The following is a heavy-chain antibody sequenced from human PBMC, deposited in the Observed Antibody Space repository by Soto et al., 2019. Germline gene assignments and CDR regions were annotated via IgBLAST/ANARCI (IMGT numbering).Heavy chain of an antibody. CDR1: GGRYSTYT. D-gene: IGHD4-4*01. CDR3: AGDPDSHYNDSHASSYP. V-gene: IGHV1-69*04. J-gene: IGHJ5*02. CDR2: IIPIIGII. Sequence: SVKVSCKASGGRYSTYTITWVRQAPGQGLEWMGRIIPIIGIINYAQKFQGRVTISADKFTGTAYMELTGLRSDDTAVYYCAGDPDSHYNDSHASSYPWGQGTLVTVSS.